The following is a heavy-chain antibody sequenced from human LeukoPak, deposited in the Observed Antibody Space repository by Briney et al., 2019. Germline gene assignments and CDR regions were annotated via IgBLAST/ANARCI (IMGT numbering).Heavy chain of an antibody. J-gene: IGHJ6*02. Sequence: SVTVSCTASGGTFSSYAISWVRQAPGQGLEWMGGIVPIFGTANYAQKFQGRVTITADESTSTAYMELSSLRSEDTAVYYCARGVVVTGYYYYGMDVWGQGTTVTVSS. D-gene: IGHD2-21*02. CDR1: GGTFSSYA. CDR2: IVPIFGTA. V-gene: IGHV1-69*13. CDR3: ARGVVVTGYYYYGMDV.